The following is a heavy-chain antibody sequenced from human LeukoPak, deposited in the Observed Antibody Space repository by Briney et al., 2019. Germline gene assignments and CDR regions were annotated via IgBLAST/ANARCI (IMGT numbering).Heavy chain of an antibody. CDR1: GFIFSHYG. J-gene: IGHJ4*02. CDR2: ISYDGNNK. Sequence: HSGGSLRLSCAASGFIFSHYGMHWVRQAPGTGLEWVAVISYDGNNKYYADSVKGRFTISRDNSKNTLYLQMNSLRAEDTAVYYCARDAGSRGSSGWHEFDYWGQGTLVTVSS. CDR3: ARDAGSRGSSGWHEFDY. D-gene: IGHD6-19*01. V-gene: IGHV3-30*03.